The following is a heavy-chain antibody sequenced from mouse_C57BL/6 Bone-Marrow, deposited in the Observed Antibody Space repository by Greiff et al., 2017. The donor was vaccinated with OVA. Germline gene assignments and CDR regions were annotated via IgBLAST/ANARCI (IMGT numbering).Heavy chain of an antibody. D-gene: IGHD2-12*01. V-gene: IGHV6-6*01. J-gene: IGHJ3*01. CDR2: IRNKANNHAT. Sequence: EVQLVESGGGLVQPGGSMKLSCAASGFTFSDAWMDWVRQSPEKGLVWVAEIRNKANNHATYYAESVKGRFTISRDDSKSSVYLQMNSSRAEDTGIYYCTRRRCSNDVGYGGWGQGALVTV. CDR3: TRRRCSNDVGYGG. CDR1: GFTFSDAW.